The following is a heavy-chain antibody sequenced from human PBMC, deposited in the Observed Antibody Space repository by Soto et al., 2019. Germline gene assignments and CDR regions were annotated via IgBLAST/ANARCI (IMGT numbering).Heavy chain of an antibody. D-gene: IGHD5-18*01. Sequence: EVQLVESGGGLIQPGGSLRLSCAASGFPVSSNYITWVRQAPGKGLEWVSIIYSGGITYYADSVKGRFTISRDNSKNTVSLQMNNLRAEDTAVYFCAREGYSYGSKYLQYWGQGTLVTVSS. CDR3: AREGYSYGSKYLQY. CDR2: IYSGGIT. J-gene: IGHJ1*01. CDR1: GFPVSSNY. V-gene: IGHV3-53*01.